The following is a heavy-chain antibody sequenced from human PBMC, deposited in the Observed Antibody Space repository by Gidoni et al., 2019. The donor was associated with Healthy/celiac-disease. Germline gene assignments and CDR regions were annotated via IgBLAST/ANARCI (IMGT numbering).Heavy chain of an antibody. CDR1: GGSISSSNW. J-gene: IGHJ4*02. CDR3: ARDSSPGNYDSSNFDY. D-gene: IGHD3-22*01. V-gene: IGHV4-4*02. CDR2: ICHSGST. Sequence: QVQLQESGPGLVKPSGTLSLTCAVAGGSISSSNWWSWVRQPPGKGLEWIGEICHSGSTNYNPSLKSRVTISVDKSKNQFSLKLSSVTAADTAVYYCARDSSPGNYDSSNFDYWGQGTLVTVSS.